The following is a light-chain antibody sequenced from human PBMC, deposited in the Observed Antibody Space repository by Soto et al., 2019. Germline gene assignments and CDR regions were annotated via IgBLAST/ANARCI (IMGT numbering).Light chain of an antibody. Sequence: DIVMTQYHATLSVSPGERATLSCRASQSVSSNLAWYQQKPGQAPSLLIYGASTRATGTPARFSGSGSGTEFTLTISSLQSEDFAVYYCQQYIRWPLTFGGGTNVDIK. CDR3: QQYIRWPLT. J-gene: IGKJ4*01. V-gene: IGKV3-15*01. CDR2: GAS. CDR1: QSVSSN.